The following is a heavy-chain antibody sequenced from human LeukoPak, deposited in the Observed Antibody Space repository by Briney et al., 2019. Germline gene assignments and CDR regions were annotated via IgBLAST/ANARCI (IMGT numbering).Heavy chain of an antibody. CDR1: GGSISSSSYY. V-gene: IGHV4-39*07. CDR2: IYYSGST. Sequence: SETLSLTCTVSGGSISSSSYYWGWIRQPPGKGLEWIGSIYYSGSTYYNPSLKSRVTISVDTSKNQFSLKLSSVTAADTAVYYCARDYYDNSLGPGYYYYYMDVWGKGTTVTISS. J-gene: IGHJ6*03. D-gene: IGHD3-22*01. CDR3: ARDYYDNSLGPGYYYYYMDV.